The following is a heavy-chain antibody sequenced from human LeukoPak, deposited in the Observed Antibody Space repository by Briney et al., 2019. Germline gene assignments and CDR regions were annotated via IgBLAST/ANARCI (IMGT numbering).Heavy chain of an antibody. J-gene: IGHJ4*02. D-gene: IGHD6-25*01. Sequence: PSETLSLTCAVYGGSFSGYYWSWIRQPPGKGLEWIGEINHSGSTNYNPSLKSRVTISVDTSKNQFSLKLSSVTAADTAVYYCARHLGGRVDYWGQGTLVTVSS. V-gene: IGHV4-34*01. CDR2: INHSGST. CDR1: GGSFSGYY. CDR3: ARHLGGRVDY.